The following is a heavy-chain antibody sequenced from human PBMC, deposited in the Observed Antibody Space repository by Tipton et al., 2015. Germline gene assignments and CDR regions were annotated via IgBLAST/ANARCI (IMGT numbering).Heavy chain of an antibody. CDR3: ARGHYVSRMDV. CDR2: IQYSGGT. J-gene: IGHJ6*02. D-gene: IGHD3-10*01. V-gene: IGHV4-59*01. CDR1: SDSINKYY. Sequence: TLSLTCTVSSDSINKYYWSWIRQPPGKELEWIGYIQYSGGTNYNPSLESRVSISVDTSKTQFSLEMRSVTATDPAVYYCARGHYVSRMDVWGQGTTVPVSS.